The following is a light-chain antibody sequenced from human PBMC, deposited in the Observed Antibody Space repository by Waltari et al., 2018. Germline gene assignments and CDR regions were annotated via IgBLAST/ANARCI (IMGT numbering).Light chain of an antibody. CDR3: QQYGSSQT. CDR2: GAS. Sequence: EIVLTQSPGTLSLSPGERATLSCRASQSVSRSYLAWYQQKPGQAPRLLIYGASSRATGIPDRFSGSGSVTDFTLTIIRLEPEDFAVYYCQQYGSSQTFGQGTKVEIK. J-gene: IGKJ1*01. V-gene: IGKV3-20*01. CDR1: QSVSRSY.